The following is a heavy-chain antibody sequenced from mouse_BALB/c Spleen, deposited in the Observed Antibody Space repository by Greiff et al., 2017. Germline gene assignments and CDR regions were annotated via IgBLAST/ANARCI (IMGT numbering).Heavy chain of an antibody. CDR3: TRSDGYYVGDYAMDY. CDR1: GYTFTSYW. Sequence: QAQLQQPGAELVRPGASVKLSCKASGYTFTSYWINWVKQRPGQGLEWIGNIYPSDSYTNYNQKFKDKATLTVDKSSSTAYMQLSSPTSEDSAVYYCTRSDGYYVGDYAMDYWGQGTSVTVSS. CDR2: IYPSDSYT. D-gene: IGHD2-3*01. V-gene: IGHV1-69*02. J-gene: IGHJ4*01.